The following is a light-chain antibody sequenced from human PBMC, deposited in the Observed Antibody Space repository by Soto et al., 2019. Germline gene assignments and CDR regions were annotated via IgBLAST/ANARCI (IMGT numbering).Light chain of an antibody. CDR3: QQYNSYCT. CDR2: DAF. Sequence: DIQMTQSPSTLSASVGDRVTITCRTSQSISSWLAWYQQKPGKAPKLLIYDAFSLESGVTSRFSCSGSGTEFTRTISSLQPDEFETEYCQQYNSYCTFGQGTKVVIK. J-gene: IGKJ1*01. V-gene: IGKV1-5*01. CDR1: QSISSW.